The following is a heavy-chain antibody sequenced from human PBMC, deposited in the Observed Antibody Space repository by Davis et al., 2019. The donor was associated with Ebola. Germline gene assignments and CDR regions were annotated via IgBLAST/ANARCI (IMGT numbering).Heavy chain of an antibody. CDR2: MSTSGGSM. V-gene: IGHV3-48*03. CDR3: AKPYGDYGSNYYFDY. D-gene: IGHD4-17*01. Sequence: PGGSLRLSCAASGFTFSDYEMNWVRQIPGKGLEWISYMSTSGGSMYYADSVKGRFTISRDNSKNTLYLQMNSLRAEDTAVYYCAKPYGDYGSNYYFDYWGQGTLVTVSS. CDR1: GFTFSDYE. J-gene: IGHJ4*02.